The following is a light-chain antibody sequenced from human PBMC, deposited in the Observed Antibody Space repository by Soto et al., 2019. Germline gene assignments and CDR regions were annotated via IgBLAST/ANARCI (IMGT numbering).Light chain of an antibody. Sequence: EILMTQSPATLSVSPGERATLSCRASQSISSNLAWYHHKPGQAPRLLIYDAFTRATGIPARFSGSGSGTEFTLTISSLQSEDFAVYYCQKYNNWPETFGQGTKVEIK. CDR3: QKYNNWPET. CDR1: QSISSN. CDR2: DAF. J-gene: IGKJ1*01. V-gene: IGKV3-15*01.